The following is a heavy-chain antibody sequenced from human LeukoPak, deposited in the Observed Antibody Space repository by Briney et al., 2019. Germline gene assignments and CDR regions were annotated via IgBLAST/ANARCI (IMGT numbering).Heavy chain of an antibody. V-gene: IGHV3-48*01. CDR1: GFTFSSYS. Sequence: GGSLRLSCAASGFTFSSYSMNWVRQAPGKGLEWVSYISSTSSTIYYADSVKGRFTISRDTAKNSLYLQMNSLRAEDTAVYSCARGDYGDYWNYYYMDVWGKGTTVTVSS. J-gene: IGHJ6*03. D-gene: IGHD4-17*01. CDR2: ISSTSSTI. CDR3: ARGDYGDYWNYYYMDV.